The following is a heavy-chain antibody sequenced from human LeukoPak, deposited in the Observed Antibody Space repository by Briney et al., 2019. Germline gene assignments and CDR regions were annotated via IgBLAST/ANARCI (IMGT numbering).Heavy chain of an antibody. CDR3: ASLYYCSSTSCPEEAFDI. D-gene: IGHD2-2*01. Sequence: SQTLSLTCTVSGGSVSSGDYYWSWIRQPPGKGLEWIGSVYHSGETYYNPSLKSRVTISVDTSKNQFSLKLSSVTAADTAVYYCASLYYCSSTSCPEEAFDIWGQGTMVTVSS. J-gene: IGHJ3*02. V-gene: IGHV4-30-2*03. CDR1: GGSVSSGDYY. CDR2: VYHSGET.